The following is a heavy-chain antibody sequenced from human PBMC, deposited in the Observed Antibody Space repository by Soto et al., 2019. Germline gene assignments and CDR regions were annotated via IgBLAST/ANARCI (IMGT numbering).Heavy chain of an antibody. CDR3: ARAYSSSSNFYFDY. Sequence: QVQLVQSGAEVMKPGSSVKVSCKASGGTFSSYAISWVRQAPGQGLEWMGGIIPIFGTANYAQKFQGRVTITADESTSTAYMELSSLRSEDTAVYYCARAYSSSSNFYFDYWGQGTLVTVSS. V-gene: IGHV1-69*01. J-gene: IGHJ4*02. CDR2: IIPIFGTA. CDR1: GGTFSSYA. D-gene: IGHD6-6*01.